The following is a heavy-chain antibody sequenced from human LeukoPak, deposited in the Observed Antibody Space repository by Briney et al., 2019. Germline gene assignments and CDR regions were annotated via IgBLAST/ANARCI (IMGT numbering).Heavy chain of an antibody. Sequence: GSLRLSCAASGFTFGDYWMSWVRQAPGKGLEWVANIKRDGSEEYYVDSVKGRFTISRDNAKKSVSLQMNSLRVEDTAVYYCARDIEAFDIWGQGTMVTVFS. CDR1: GFTFGDYW. J-gene: IGHJ3*02. CDR3: ARDIEAFDI. D-gene: IGHD3-16*02. CDR2: IKRDGSEE. V-gene: IGHV3-7*01.